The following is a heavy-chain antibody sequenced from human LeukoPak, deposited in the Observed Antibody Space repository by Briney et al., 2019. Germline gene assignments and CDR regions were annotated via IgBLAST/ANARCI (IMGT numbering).Heavy chain of an antibody. CDR3: PRSYY. CDR1: GFMFSSYW. V-gene: IGHV3-7*01. J-gene: IGHJ4*02. CDR2: INQHGSET. Sequence: GGSLRLSCAASGFMFSSYWMSWVRQVPGKGLEWVANINQHGSETYYADSVKGRFTISRDNTKNSMFLQMNSLRVEDTAVYYCPRSYYWGQGTLLTVSS.